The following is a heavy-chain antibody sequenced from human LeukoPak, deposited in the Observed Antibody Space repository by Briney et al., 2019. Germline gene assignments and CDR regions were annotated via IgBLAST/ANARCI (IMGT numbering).Heavy chain of an antibody. J-gene: IGHJ4*02. CDR3: VRSGRGTCYYFDV. CDR2: ISGSNGNT. Sequence: ASVKVSCKASEYTFTRYGMSWVRQAPGQGLEWMGWISGSNGNTNYAQKTQDRVTFTTDTSTSTAYMELRSLRFDDTATYYCVRSGRGTCYYFDVWGQGTLVTVSS. V-gene: IGHV1-18*01. CDR1: EYTFTRYG. D-gene: IGHD2-15*01.